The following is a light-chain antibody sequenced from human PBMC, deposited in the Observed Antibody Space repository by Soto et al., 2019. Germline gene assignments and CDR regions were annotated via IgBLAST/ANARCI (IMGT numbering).Light chain of an antibody. CDR1: QSVSSSS. Sequence: EIVLTQSPGTLSLSPGERATLSCRASQSVSSSSLAWYQQKPGQAPRLLIYGASSRATGIPDRFSGSGSGTDFTLTISRLEPEVFAVYYCQQYSSSPPKYTLGQGTKLEIK. J-gene: IGKJ2*01. V-gene: IGKV3-20*01. CDR2: GAS. CDR3: QQYSSSPPKYT.